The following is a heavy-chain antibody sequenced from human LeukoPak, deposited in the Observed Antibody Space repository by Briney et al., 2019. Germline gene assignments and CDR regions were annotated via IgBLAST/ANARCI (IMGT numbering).Heavy chain of an antibody. D-gene: IGHD3-3*01. CDR2: INYGGST. Sequence: SETLSLTCAVSEMSFSAYYWNWIRQSPGKGLEWIGEINYGGSTKYTPSLEGRGTILIDTSKNQFSLKLTSVTAADTAVYYCARGRMFYDFWSGIDAFDIWGQGTMVTVSS. CDR3: ARGRMFYDFWSGIDAFDI. V-gene: IGHV4-34*01. CDR1: EMSFSAYY. J-gene: IGHJ3*02.